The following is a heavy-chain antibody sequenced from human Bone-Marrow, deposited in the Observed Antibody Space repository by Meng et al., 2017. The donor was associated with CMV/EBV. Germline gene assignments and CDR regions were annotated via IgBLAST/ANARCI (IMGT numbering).Heavy chain of an antibody. CDR1: GFTFDDYG. CDR3: ARDRLSPRFASTYYHFWSGYLGPHYFDY. Sequence: GESLKISCAASGFTFDDYGMSWVRQAPGKGLEWVSGINWNGGSTGYADSVKGRFTISRDNAKNSLYLQMNSLRAEDTALYYCARDRLSPRFASTYYHFWSGYLGPHYFDYWGQGTLVTVSS. CDR2: INWNGGST. V-gene: IGHV3-20*04. J-gene: IGHJ4*02. D-gene: IGHD3-3*01.